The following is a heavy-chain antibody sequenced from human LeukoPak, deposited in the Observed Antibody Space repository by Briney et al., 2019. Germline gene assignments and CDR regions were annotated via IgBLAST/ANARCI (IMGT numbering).Heavy chain of an antibody. CDR3: ARAEYTYGPRGFDF. D-gene: IGHD5-18*01. Sequence: GGSLRLSCAASGFSFISYTMNWVRQAPEKGLECVSSISRSGSYIYHADSVKGRFTISRDNAKNSLYLQMNSLTAEDTAVYHCARAEYTYGPRGFDFWGQGTLVTVSS. CDR2: ISRSGSYI. CDR1: GFSFISYT. J-gene: IGHJ4*02. V-gene: IGHV3-21*01.